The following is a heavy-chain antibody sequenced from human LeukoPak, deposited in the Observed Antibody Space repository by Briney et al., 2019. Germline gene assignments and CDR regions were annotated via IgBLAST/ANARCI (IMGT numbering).Heavy chain of an antibody. V-gene: IGHV3-48*03. Sequence: GGSLRLSCTASGFTFSTYEMNWVRQAPGKGLEWISYISGSGSSIFYADSPQGRFTVSRDNAKNSVYLQMNSLRAEDTAVYYCAREGGFGYDDAFDTWGHGTTVTVSS. CDR3: AREGGFGYDDAFDT. CDR2: ISGSGSSI. CDR1: GFTFSTYE. D-gene: IGHD3-16*02. J-gene: IGHJ3*02.